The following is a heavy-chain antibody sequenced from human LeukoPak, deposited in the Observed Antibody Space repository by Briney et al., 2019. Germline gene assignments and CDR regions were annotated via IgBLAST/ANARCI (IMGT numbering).Heavy chain of an antibody. V-gene: IGHV1-2*02. CDR1: GYTSTGYY. CDR3: ARDWVQYDLPRYSDC. CDR2: INPNSGGT. Sequence: GASVKVSCKASGYTSTGYYMHWVRQAPGQGLEWMGWINPNSGGTNYAQKFQGRVTMTRDTSISTAYMELSRLRSDDTAVYYCARDWVQYDLPRYSDCWGQGALVTVSS. D-gene: IGHD2-8*01. J-gene: IGHJ4*02.